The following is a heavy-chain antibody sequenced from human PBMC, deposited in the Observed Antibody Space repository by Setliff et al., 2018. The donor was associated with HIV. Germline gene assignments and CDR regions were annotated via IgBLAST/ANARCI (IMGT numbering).Heavy chain of an antibody. D-gene: IGHD3-22*01. V-gene: IGHV4-34*01. CDR3: ARQDYYYDSSGYYRWWEPFSWYFDL. J-gene: IGHJ2*01. CDR2: INHSGST. Sequence: SETLSLTCAVYGGSISGYYWSWIRQPPGKGLEWIGGINHSGSTNYDPSLKSRVTISVDTSKNQFSLKLSSVTAADTAVYYCARQDYYYDSSGYYRWWEPFSWYFDLWGRGTLVTVSS. CDR1: GGSISGYY.